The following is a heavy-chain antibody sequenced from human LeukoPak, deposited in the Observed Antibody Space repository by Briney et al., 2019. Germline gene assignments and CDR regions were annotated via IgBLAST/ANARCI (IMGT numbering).Heavy chain of an antibody. CDR2: ISSSGSTT. Sequence: PGGSLRLSCAASGFTFSSYEMNWVRQAPGKGLEWVSYISSSGSTTYYADSVKGRFTISRDNSKNTLYLQMNSLRAEDTAVYYCAKNAGARNWYFDLWGRGTLVTVSS. CDR3: AKNAGARNWYFDL. D-gene: IGHD1-26*01. V-gene: IGHV3-48*03. J-gene: IGHJ2*01. CDR1: GFTFSSYE.